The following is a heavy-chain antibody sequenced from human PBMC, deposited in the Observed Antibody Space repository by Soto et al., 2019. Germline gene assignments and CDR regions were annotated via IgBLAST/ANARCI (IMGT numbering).Heavy chain of an antibody. J-gene: IGHJ4*02. CDR2: LSGGGGST. D-gene: IGHD6-13*01. V-gene: IGHV3-23*01. CDR3: AKTLVGSSSCYRRPLYY. Sequence: PGGSLRLSCAASGFTFSNYAMTWVRQAPGKGLEWVSVLSGGGGSTYYADSVKGRFTISRDNSKNTLYLQMNSLRAEDTAVYYCAKTLVGSSSCYRRPLYYWGQGTLVPVSS. CDR1: GFTFSNYA.